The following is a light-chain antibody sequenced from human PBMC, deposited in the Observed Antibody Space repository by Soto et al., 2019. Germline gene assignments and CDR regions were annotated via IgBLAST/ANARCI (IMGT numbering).Light chain of an antibody. J-gene: IGKJ4*01. CDR3: QQYNNWPLT. CDR1: QSVRSN. CDR2: GAS. Sequence: EIVMTQSPATLSVSPGERATLSCRASQSVRSNLAWYQQKPGQAPRLLIYGASTRATDIPARFSGSGSGTEFTLTISSLQSEDFAVYSCQQYNNWPLTFGGGTKVEIK. V-gene: IGKV3-15*01.